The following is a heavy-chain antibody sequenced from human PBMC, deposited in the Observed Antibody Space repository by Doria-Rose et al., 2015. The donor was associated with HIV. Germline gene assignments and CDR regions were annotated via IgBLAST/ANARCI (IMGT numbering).Heavy chain of an antibody. V-gene: IGHV4-59*01. J-gene: IGHJ4*02. Sequence: QVQLQESGPGLVKPSETLSLTCSVSGDSISTYYWNWIRQPPGKGLEWIGYIYYSGSTNYNRSIKIRVTISVDTSKNQFSLKLSSVTAADTAVYYCARGTFYDSSGYYPYFDYWGQGTLVTVSS. CDR1: GDSISTYY. CDR3: ARGTFYDSSGYYPYFDY. CDR2: IYYSGST. D-gene: IGHD3-22*01.